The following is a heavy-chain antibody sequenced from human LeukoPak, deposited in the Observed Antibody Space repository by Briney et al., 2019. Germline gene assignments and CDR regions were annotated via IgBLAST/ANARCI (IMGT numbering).Heavy chain of an antibody. J-gene: IGHJ5*02. V-gene: IGHV1-46*01. Sequence: ASVTVSCKASGYTFTSYYMHWVRQAPGQGLEWMGIINPSGGSTSYAQKFQGRVTMTRDTSTSTVYMELSSLRSEDTAVYYCARGVSLYSPPALVVVAATADNRFDPWGQGTLVTVSS. D-gene: IGHD2-15*01. CDR2: INPSGGST. CDR3: ARGVSLYSPPALVVVAATADNRFDP. CDR1: GYTFTSYY.